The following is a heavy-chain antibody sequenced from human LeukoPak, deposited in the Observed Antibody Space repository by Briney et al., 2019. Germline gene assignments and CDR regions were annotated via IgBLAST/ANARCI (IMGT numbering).Heavy chain of an antibody. CDR1: GGTFSSYA. V-gene: IGHV1-69*04. D-gene: IGHD6-13*01. CDR3: AREIAAAGTKNAFDI. J-gene: IGHJ3*02. Sequence: SVKVSCKASGGTFSSYAISWVRQAPGQGLEWMGRIIPILGIANYAQKFQGRVTITADKSTSTAYMELSSLRSEDTAVYYCAREIAAAGTKNAFDIWGQGTMVTVSS. CDR2: IIPILGIA.